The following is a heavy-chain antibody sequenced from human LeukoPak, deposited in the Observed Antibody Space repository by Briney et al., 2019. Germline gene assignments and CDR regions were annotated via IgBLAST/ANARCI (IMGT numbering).Heavy chain of an antibody. CDR1: GFTFSSYT. Sequence: GGSLRLSCVASGFTFSSYTMSWVRQAPGKGLEWVAKMKEDGSDIHYVDSVKGRFTICRDNAKNSLCLQMSSLRVEDTAVYYCARGGARYLDSWGQGILVTVSA. CDR2: MKEDGSDI. V-gene: IGHV3-7*01. CDR3: ARGGARYLDS. D-gene: IGHD3-9*01. J-gene: IGHJ4*02.